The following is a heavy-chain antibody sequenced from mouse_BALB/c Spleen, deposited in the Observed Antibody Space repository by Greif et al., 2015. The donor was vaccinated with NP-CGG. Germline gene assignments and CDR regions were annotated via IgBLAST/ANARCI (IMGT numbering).Heavy chain of an antibody. J-gene: IGHJ1*01. V-gene: IGHV1-54*03. Sequence: LVESGAELVRPGTSVKVSCKASGYAFTNYLIEWVKQRPGQGLEWIGVINPGSGGTNNNEKFKGKATLTADKSSSTAYMQLSSLTSDDSAVYFCARSNSLLRLRYFDVWGAGTTVTVSS. D-gene: IGHD1-2*01. CDR1: GYAFTNYL. CDR3: ARSNSLLRLRYFDV. CDR2: INPGSGGT.